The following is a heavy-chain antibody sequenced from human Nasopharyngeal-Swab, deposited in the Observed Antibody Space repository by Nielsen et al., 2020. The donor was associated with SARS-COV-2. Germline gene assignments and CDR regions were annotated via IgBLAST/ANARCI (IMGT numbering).Heavy chain of an antibody. CDR3: ARDPNSSGGVDAFDI. J-gene: IGHJ3*02. D-gene: IGHD6-19*01. Sequence: GSLRLSCAVYGGSFSGYYWSWIRQPPGKGLEWIGEINHSGSTNYNPSLKSRVTISVDTSKNQFSLKLSSVTAADTAVYYCARDPNSSGGVDAFDIWGQGTMVTVSS. V-gene: IGHV4-34*01. CDR2: INHSGST. CDR1: GGSFSGYY.